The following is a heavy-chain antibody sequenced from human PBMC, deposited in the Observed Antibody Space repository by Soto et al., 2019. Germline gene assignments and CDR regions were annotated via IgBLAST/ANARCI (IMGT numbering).Heavy chain of an antibody. CDR3: ARVSTDTAMVTSFDP. J-gene: IGHJ5*02. V-gene: IGHV4-59*01. CDR2: IYHSGST. CDR1: GASISSSY. D-gene: IGHD5-18*01. Sequence: SETLSLTCTVSGASISSSYWSWIRRPPGKGLEWIGYIYHSGSTKYNPPLKSRVTISVDTSKNQFSLKLSSVTAADTAVYYCARVSTDTAMVTSFDPWGQGTLVTVSS.